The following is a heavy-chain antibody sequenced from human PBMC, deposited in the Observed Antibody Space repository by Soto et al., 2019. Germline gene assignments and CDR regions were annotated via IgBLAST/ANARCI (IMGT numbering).Heavy chain of an antibody. V-gene: IGHV3-21*01. J-gene: IGHJ6*02. CDR1: GFTFSSYS. D-gene: IGHD2-2*01. Sequence: GGSLRLSCAASGFTFSSYSMNWVRQAPGKGLEWVSSISSSSSYIYYADSVKGRFTISRDNAKNSLYLQMNSLRAEDTAVYYCARAHCSSTSCYPYYGMDVWGQGTTVTVSS. CDR3: ARAHCSSTSCYPYYGMDV. CDR2: ISSSSSYI.